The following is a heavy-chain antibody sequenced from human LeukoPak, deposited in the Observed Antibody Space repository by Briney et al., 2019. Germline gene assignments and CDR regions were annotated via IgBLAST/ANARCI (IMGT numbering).Heavy chain of an antibody. CDR3: ARGSSFDMVRGRSQNWFDP. V-gene: IGHV1-2*04. D-gene: IGHD3-10*01. CDR1: GSTFTGYY. Sequence: GASVKVSCKASGSTFTGYYMHWVRQAPGQGLEWMGWINPNSGGTNYAQTFQGWVTMTRDTSISTAYMELSRLRSDDTAVYYCARGSSFDMVRGRSQNWFDPWGQGTLVTVSS. CDR2: INPNSGGT. J-gene: IGHJ5*02.